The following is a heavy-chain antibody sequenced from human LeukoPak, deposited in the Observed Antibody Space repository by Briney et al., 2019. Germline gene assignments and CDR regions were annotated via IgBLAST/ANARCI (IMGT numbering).Heavy chain of an antibody. CDR2: ISSSSSYI. J-gene: IGHJ2*01. V-gene: IGHV3-21*01. Sequence: PGGSLRLSCAASGFTFSSYSMNWVRQAPGKGLEWVSSISSSSSYIYYADSVKGRFTISRDNAKNSLYLQMNSLRAEDTAVYYCARDGNDIVLMVYAPGAPNDLWGCGTLVTVSS. D-gene: IGHD2-8*01. CDR1: GFTFSSYS. CDR3: ARDGNDIVLMVYAPGAPNDL.